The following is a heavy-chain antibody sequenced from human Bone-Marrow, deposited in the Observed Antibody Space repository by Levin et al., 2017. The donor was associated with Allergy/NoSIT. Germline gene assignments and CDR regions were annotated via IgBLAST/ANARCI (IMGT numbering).Heavy chain of an antibody. CDR2: IYWDDDK. CDR1: DFSLNTRGVG. CDR3: VHTTLIVTDMKDELYFDY. D-gene: IGHD3-22*01. J-gene: IGHJ4*02. Sequence: SGPTLVKPPQTLMLTCTFSDFSLNTRGVGVGWVRRPPGKALEWLAVIYWDDDKDYSPSLKSRLTISKDSSRKQVVLPMTNMDPVDTATYYCVHTTLIVTDMKDELYFDYWGQGTLVTVSS. V-gene: IGHV2-5*02.